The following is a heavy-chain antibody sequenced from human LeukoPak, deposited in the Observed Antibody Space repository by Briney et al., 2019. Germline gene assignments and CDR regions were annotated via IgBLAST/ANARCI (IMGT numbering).Heavy chain of an antibody. CDR3: ARDYRWGCSGGSCLGY. CDR1: GFTVSSNS. Sequence: PGGSLRLSCAASGFTVSSNSFGWVRQAPGKGLDWVSLIYGGGSTYYADSVKGRFTISRDNSKNTLYLQMNSLRAEDTAVYYCARDYRWGCSGGSCLGYWGQGTLVTVSP. CDR2: IYGGGST. J-gene: IGHJ4*02. V-gene: IGHV3-66*01. D-gene: IGHD2-15*01.